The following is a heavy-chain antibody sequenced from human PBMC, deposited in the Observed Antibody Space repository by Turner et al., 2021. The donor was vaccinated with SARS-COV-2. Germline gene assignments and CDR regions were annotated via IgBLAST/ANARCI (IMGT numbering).Heavy chain of an antibody. D-gene: IGHD1-1*01. V-gene: IGHV3-64D*06. Sequence: EVQLVESGGKSVHWGGSLRLPCATSESPFSTSGMHCVRQAPEKRLEYVSALNSFGTTTFYADYVKGRFNIPRYHSEDTLYLQMTSLREEDTGVYYCIKGFREGHNGKFVYGMDVWGQGTTVTVSS. J-gene: IGHJ6*02. CDR3: IKGFREGHNGKFVYGMDV. CDR1: ESPFSTSG. CDR2: LNSFGTTT.